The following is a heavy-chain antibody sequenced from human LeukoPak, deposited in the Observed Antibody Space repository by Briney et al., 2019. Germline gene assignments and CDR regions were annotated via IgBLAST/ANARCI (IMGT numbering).Heavy chain of an antibody. CDR1: GSTFTSYD. CDR2: INPNSGNT. D-gene: IGHD6-6*01. CDR3: ARGRIAARRGAAYYYYYMDV. V-gene: IGHV1-8*03. Sequence: PGESLQVSCQASGSTFTSYDINWVRQATGQGREWMGWINPNSGNTGYAQKFQGRVTITRNTSISTAYMELSSLRSEDTAVYYCARGRIAARRGAAYYYYYMDVWGKGTTVTVSS. J-gene: IGHJ6*03.